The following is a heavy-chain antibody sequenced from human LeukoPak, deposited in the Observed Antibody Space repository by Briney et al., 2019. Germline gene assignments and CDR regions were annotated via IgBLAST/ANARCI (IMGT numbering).Heavy chain of an antibody. CDR2: IYSGGST. CDR1: GFTVSSNY. D-gene: IGHD3-10*01. J-gene: IGHJ6*03. V-gene: IGHV3-53*01. CDR3: ASGSGSYRTPYYYMDV. Sequence: GGSLRLSCVASGFTVSSNYMSWVRQAPGKGLEWVSVIYSGGSTYYADPVKGRFTISRDNSKNTLYLQMNSLRAEDTAVYYCASGSGSYRTPYYYMDVWGTGTTVTVSS.